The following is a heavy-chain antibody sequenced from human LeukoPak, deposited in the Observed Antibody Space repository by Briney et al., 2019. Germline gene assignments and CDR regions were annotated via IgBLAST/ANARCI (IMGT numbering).Heavy chain of an antibody. D-gene: IGHD3-22*01. V-gene: IGHV3-11*04. CDR2: ISSSGVMA. CDR1: GFTFSDYY. CDR3: ARDLRDYYDSSGYYFDY. Sequence: GGSLRLSCAASGFTFSDYYMSWIRQAPGKGLEWVSFISSSGVMAYYGQSMKGRFTISRDNSKNTLYLQMNSLRAEDTAVYYCARDLRDYYDSSGYYFDYWGQGTLVTVSS. J-gene: IGHJ4*02.